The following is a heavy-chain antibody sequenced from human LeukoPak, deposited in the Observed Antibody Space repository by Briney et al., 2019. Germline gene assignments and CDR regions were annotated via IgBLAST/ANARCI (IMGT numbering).Heavy chain of an antibody. D-gene: IGHD6-19*01. CDR1: GFTFSDYY. CDR3: AKSLEQWPSIGYYFDY. J-gene: IGHJ4*02. CDR2: IRGSGSTI. Sequence: KPGGSLRLSCAASGFTFSDYYMSWIRQAPGKGLEWVSYIRGSGSTIYYADSVKGRFTISRDNAKNSLYLQMNSLRAEDTAVYYCAKSLEQWPSIGYYFDYWGQGTLVTVSS. V-gene: IGHV3-11*01.